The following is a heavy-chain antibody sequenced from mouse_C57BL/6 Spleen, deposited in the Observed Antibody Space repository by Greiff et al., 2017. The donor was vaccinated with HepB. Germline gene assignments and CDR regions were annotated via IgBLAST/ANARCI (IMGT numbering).Heavy chain of an antibody. CDR3: ARDWGDYDGSTLDY. CDR2: ISDGGSYT. V-gene: IGHV5-4*01. J-gene: IGHJ2*01. Sequence: EVQLVESGGGLVKPGGSLKLSCAASGFTFSSYAMSWVRQTPEKRLEWVATISDGGSYTYYPDNVKGRFTISRDNAKNNLYLQMSHLKSEDTAMYYCARDWGDYDGSTLDYWGQGTTLTVSS. CDR1: GFTFSSYA. D-gene: IGHD1-1*01.